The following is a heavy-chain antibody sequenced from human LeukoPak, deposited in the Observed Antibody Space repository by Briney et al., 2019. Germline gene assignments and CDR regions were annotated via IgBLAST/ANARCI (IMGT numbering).Heavy chain of an antibody. J-gene: IGHJ6*02. CDR1: GFTVSSNY. Sequence: GGSLRLSCAASGFTVSSNYMSWVRQAPGKGLEWVSVIYSGGSTSYADSVTGRFTLSRDNSKNTLYLQMNSVRAEDTAVYYCARDLGCSSTSCYFGDYYYYGMDVWGQGTTVTVSS. V-gene: IGHV3-66*01. CDR2: IYSGGST. CDR3: ARDLGCSSTSCYFGDYYYYGMDV. D-gene: IGHD2-2*01.